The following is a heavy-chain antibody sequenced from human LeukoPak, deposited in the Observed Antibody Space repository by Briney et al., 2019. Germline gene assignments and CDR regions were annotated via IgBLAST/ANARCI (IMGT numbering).Heavy chain of an antibody. CDR2: ISGSGGST. CDR3: AKEKGYYYGMDV. Sequence: GGSLRLSCAASGFTVSSNYMSWVRQAPGKGLEWVSAISGSGGSTYYADSVKGRFTISRDNSKNTLYLQMNSLRAEDTAVYYCAKEKGYYYGMDVWGQGTTVTVSS. V-gene: IGHV3-23*01. J-gene: IGHJ6*02. CDR1: GFTVSSNY.